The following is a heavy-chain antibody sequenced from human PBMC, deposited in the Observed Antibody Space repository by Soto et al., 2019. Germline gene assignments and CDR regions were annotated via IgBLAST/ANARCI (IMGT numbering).Heavy chain of an antibody. Sequence: QVQLVESGGGVVQPGRSLRLSCVASGFTFSSYGMHWVRQAPGKGLEWVAIISYDGSNTYYADSVKGRFTISRDNSKNRVYMQLNSVGAEDTSVYYCAKEGGLSGSYYISSAYYLDYWGQGTLVTVSS. V-gene: IGHV3-30*18. D-gene: IGHD1-26*01. CDR2: ISYDGSNT. CDR1: GFTFSSYG. J-gene: IGHJ4*02. CDR3: AKEGGLSGSYYISSAYYLDY.